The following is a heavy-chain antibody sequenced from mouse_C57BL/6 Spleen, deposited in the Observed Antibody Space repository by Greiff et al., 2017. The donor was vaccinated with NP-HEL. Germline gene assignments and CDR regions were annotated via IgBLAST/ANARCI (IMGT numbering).Heavy chain of an antibody. CDR3: ARSGTTVVAGYWYFDV. D-gene: IGHD1-1*01. V-gene: IGHV14-3*01. Sequence: EVQLQQSVAELVRPGASVKLSCTASGFNITNTYMHWVKQRPEQGLEWIGRIDPANGNTKYTPKFQGKATITADTSSNTAYLQLSSLTSEDTAIYYGARSGTTVVAGYWYFDVWGTGTTVTVSS. CDR1: GFNITNTY. J-gene: IGHJ1*03. CDR2: IDPANGNT.